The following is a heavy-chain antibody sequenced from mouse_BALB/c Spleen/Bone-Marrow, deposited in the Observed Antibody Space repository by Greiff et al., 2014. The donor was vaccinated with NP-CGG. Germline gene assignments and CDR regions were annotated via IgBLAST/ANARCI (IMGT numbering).Heavy chain of an antibody. J-gene: IGHJ4*01. CDR3: TRYGNSHYYAKDY. D-gene: IGHD1-1*01. CDR1: GYTFTSYW. Sequence: VKLQESGAELVRPGASVKLSCRASGYTFTSYWINWVKQRPGQGLEWIGNIYPSDSYTNYNQRFKDKATLTVDKSSSTAYMQLSSPTSEDSAVYYCTRYGNSHYYAKDYWGQGTSVTVSS. CDR2: IYPSDSYT. V-gene: IGHV1-69*02.